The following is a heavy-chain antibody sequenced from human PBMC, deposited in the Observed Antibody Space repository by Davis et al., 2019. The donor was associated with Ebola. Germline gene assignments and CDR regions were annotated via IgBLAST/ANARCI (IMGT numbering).Heavy chain of an antibody. Sequence: LRLSCALSGDSVSSNTAAWNWIRQSPSSGLEWLGRTYYRSKWFVDYAVSVKSRMTINSDTSKNQFSLQLSSVTPEDTAVYYCARDPPYDQGYDYWGQGILVTVSS. D-gene: IGHD3-22*01. CDR1: GDSVSSNTAA. CDR3: ARDPPYDQGYDY. J-gene: IGHJ4*02. V-gene: IGHV6-1*01. CDR2: TYYRSKWFV.